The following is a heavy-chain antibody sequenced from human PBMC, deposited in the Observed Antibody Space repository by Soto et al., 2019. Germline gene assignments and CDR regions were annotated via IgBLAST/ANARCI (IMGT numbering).Heavy chain of an antibody. CDR2: ISNDGSNP. J-gene: IGHJ4*02. D-gene: IGHD3-22*01. CDR3: ARTGYDRSGYFIEYYFDY. CDR1: GFTFSKYA. Sequence: GGSLRLSCAASGFTFSKYAMHWVRQARGTGLEWVAVISNDGSNPYYADSVKGRFTISRDNSKNTLYLQMNSLREEDTAVYYCARTGYDRSGYFIEYYFDYWGQGTLVTVSS. V-gene: IGHV3-30-3*01.